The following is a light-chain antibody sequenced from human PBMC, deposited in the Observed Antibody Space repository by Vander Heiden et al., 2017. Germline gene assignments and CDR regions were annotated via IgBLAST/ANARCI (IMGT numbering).Light chain of an antibody. Sequence: QSALTQPASLSGSPGQSITISCIGTSSDIGYNYVSWYQQHPGKAPKLMIYDVSERPSGVSSRFSGSQSGKTASLTISGLQAEDEADYYCCSSISNSIVVFGGGTKLTVL. V-gene: IGLV2-14*03. J-gene: IGLJ2*01. CDR3: CSSISNSIVV. CDR1: SSDIGYNY. CDR2: DVS.